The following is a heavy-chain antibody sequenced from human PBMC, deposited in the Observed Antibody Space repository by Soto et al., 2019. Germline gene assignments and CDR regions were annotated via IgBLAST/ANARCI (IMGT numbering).Heavy chain of an antibody. CDR2: IKQDGSEK. CDR3: ARDFGGCSSTSCYSGAFDI. V-gene: IGHV3-7*03. J-gene: IGHJ3*02. CDR1: GFTFSSYW. Sequence: PGGSLRLSCAASGFTFSSYWMSWVRQAPGKGLEWVANIKQDGSEKYYVDSVKGRFTISRDNAENSLYLQMNSLRAEDTAVYYCARDFGGCSSTSCYSGAFDIWGQGTMVT. D-gene: IGHD2-2*01.